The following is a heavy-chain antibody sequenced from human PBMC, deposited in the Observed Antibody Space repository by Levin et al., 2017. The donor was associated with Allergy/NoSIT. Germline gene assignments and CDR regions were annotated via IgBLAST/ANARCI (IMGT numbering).Heavy chain of an antibody. CDR3: ARAGYSSGWYLVY. V-gene: IGHV3-21*01. J-gene: IGHJ4*02. CDR2: ISSSSSYI. D-gene: IGHD6-19*01. Sequence: GESLKISCAASGFTFSSYSMNWVRQAPGKGLEWVSSISSSSSYIYYADSVKGRFTISRDNAKNSLYLQMNSLRAEDTAVYYCARAGYSSGWYLVYWGQGTLVTVSS. CDR1: GFTFSSYS.